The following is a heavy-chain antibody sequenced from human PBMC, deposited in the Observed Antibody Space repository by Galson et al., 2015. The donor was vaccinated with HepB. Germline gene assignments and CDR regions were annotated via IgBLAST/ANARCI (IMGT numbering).Heavy chain of an antibody. CDR3: ARDHDDSSGYYRSQGYGMDV. D-gene: IGHD3-22*01. J-gene: IGHJ6*02. CDR2: IKQDGTER. V-gene: IGHV3-7*01. Sequence: SLRLSCAASRFTVSSYWMSWVRQAPGKGLEWVANIKQDGTERYYVDSVKGRFTISRDNARNSLYLQMNSLRAEDTAVYYCARDHDDSSGYYRSQGYGMDVWGQGTTVTVSS. CDR1: RFTVSSYW.